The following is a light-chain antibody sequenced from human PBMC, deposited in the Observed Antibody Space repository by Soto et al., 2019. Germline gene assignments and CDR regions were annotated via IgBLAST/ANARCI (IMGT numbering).Light chain of an antibody. Sequence: EIVLTQSPATLSLSPGERATLSCRASQSVSGSFLAWYQQKPGQAPRLLIYDTSNRATDIPARFSGSGAGTDFTLTISSLEPEDFAVYYCHQRGNRLLIFGGGTKVEIK. J-gene: IGKJ4*01. CDR3: HQRGNRLLI. V-gene: IGKV3D-11*02. CDR2: DTS. CDR1: QSVSGSF.